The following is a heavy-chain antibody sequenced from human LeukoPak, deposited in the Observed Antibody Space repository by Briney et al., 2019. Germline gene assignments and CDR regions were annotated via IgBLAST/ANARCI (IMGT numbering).Heavy chain of an antibody. Sequence: GGSLRLSCAASGFTFSSYGMHWVRQATGKGLEWVAFIRYDGSNKYYADSVKGRFTISRDNSKNTLYLQMNSLRAEDTAVYYCAKDDYGEPGGYFDYWGQGTLVTVSS. CDR1: GFTFSSYG. CDR2: IRYDGSNK. CDR3: AKDDYGEPGGYFDY. V-gene: IGHV3-30*02. D-gene: IGHD4-17*01. J-gene: IGHJ4*02.